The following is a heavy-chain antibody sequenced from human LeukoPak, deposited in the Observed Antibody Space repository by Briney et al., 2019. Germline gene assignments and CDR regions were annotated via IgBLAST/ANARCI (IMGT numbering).Heavy chain of an antibody. CDR1: GGAFSSYA. Sequence: ASVKVSCKASGGAFSSYAISWVRQAPGQGLEWMGGIIPIFGTANYAQKFQGRVTITADESTSTAYMELSSLRSEDTAVYYCARGGLGEYCSSTSCPNWFDPWGQGTLVTVSS. J-gene: IGHJ5*02. D-gene: IGHD2-2*01. CDR3: ARGGLGEYCSSTSCPNWFDP. CDR2: IIPIFGTA. V-gene: IGHV1-69*01.